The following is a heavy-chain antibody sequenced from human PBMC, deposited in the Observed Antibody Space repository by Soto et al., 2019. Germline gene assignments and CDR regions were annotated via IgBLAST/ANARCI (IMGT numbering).Heavy chain of an antibody. J-gene: IGHJ3*02. CDR1: GFTFSDYY. Sequence: PGGSLRLSCAASGFTFSDYYMSWIRQAPGKGLEWVSYISSSGSTIYYADSVKGRFTISRDNAKNSLYLQMNSLRAEDTAVYYCARDANVLRFLEWLPDVDQATYDVFDICGQGTMVTV. CDR2: ISSSGSTI. D-gene: IGHD3-3*01. V-gene: IGHV3-11*01. CDR3: ARDANVLRFLEWLPDVDQATYDVFDI.